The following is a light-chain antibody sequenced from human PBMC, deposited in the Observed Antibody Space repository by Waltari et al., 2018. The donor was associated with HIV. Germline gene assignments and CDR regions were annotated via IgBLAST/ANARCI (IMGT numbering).Light chain of an antibody. Sequence: QSAPTQPASVSGSPGQSITISCTGTTSAVGRDNLVSWYQQHPDQAPKLVIYEVSNRPSGVSNRLSGYKSGNTASLTISGHQAEDEADYYCSSYTSSSTVVFGGGTKLTVL. V-gene: IGLV2-14*01. CDR1: TSAVGRDNL. CDR3: SSYTSSSTVV. CDR2: EVS. J-gene: IGLJ2*01.